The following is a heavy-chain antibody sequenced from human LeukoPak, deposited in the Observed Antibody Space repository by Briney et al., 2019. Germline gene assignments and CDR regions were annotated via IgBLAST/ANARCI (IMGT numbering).Heavy chain of an antibody. CDR3: ARGQGPEQYIYYYDSSGSTTYYYYGMDV. V-gene: IGHV3-30*04. J-gene: IGHJ6*02. D-gene: IGHD3-22*01. CDR2: LSYDGSDK. CDR1: GFTFGSYA. Sequence: PGGSLRLSCAASGFTFGSYAMHWVRQAPGKGLEWVAVLSYDGSDKYYADSVKGRFTISRDNSKNTLYLQMNSLRAEDTAVYYCARGQGPEQYIYYYDSSGSTTYYYYGMDVWGQGTTVTVSS.